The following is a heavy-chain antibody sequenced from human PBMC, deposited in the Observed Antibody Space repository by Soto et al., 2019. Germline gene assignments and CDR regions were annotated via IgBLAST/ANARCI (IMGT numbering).Heavy chain of an antibody. CDR2: ISAYNGNT. CDR3: ARVGGELEPPNYFDY. D-gene: IGHD1-1*01. Sequence: GASVKVSCKASGYTFTSYGISWVRQAPGQGLEWMGWISAYNGNTNYAQKLQGRVTMTTDTSTSTAYMELRSLRSDDTAVYYCARVGGELEPPNYFDYWGQGTLVTVSS. V-gene: IGHV1-18*01. CDR1: GYTFTSYG. J-gene: IGHJ4*02.